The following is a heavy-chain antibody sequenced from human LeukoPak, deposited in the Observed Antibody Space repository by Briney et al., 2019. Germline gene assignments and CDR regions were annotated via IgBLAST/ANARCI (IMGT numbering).Heavy chain of an antibody. CDR3: ARRSPYSTGWSSYFDY. CDR1: GGSISSANW. D-gene: IGHD6-19*01. V-gene: IGHV4-4*02. Sequence: SETLSLTCAVSGGSISSANWWSWVRQPPGKGLEWIGEIYRSGTTNYKPSLKSRVTISLDKSRNHFSLKLTSVTAADSAVYYCARRSPYSTGWSSYFDYWGQGALVTVSS. CDR2: IYRSGTT. J-gene: IGHJ4*02.